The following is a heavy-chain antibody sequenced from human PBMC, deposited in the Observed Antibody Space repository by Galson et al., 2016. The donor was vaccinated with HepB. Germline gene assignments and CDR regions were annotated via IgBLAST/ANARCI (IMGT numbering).Heavy chain of an antibody. V-gene: IGHV3-53*01. CDR3: ARVQTFYDYTWGTSRPRYFDY. CDR1: GFAVRSNF. J-gene: IGHJ4*02. Sequence: SLRLSCAVSGFAVRSNFMAWVRQAPGKGLEWVTLIYSGGSTYSADSVRGRFTISRDISQNTLFLEMLNLRAEDTAVYYCARVQTFYDYTWGTSRPRYFDYWGQGTLVTVSS. D-gene: IGHD3-16*02. CDR2: IYSGGST.